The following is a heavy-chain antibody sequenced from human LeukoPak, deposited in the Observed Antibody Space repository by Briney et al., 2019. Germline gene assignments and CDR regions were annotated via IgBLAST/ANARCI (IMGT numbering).Heavy chain of an antibody. Sequence: GGSLRLSCTASGFTFISYWMSWVRQAPGKGLEWVASKKQDGSEKNYVDSVKGRFTISRDNAKNSLYLQMNSLRAEDTAVYYCARSLGYYDYWGQGTLVTVSS. J-gene: IGHJ4*02. CDR1: GFTFISYW. CDR3: ARSLGYYDY. V-gene: IGHV3-7*01. CDR2: KKQDGSEK. D-gene: IGHD3-22*01.